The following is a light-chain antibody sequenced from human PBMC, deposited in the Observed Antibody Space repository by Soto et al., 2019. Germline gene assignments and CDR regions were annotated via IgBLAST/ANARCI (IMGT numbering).Light chain of an antibody. J-gene: IGKJ4*01. CDR1: EDIGIY. Sequence: DIQMTLSPSSLSASVGDRVSFSCQASEDIGIYLNWYHQKEGEAPKLLIYAASNLETGVPLRFRGSGSGTHFTFTISSLQPDDFGTYFCQQCQSLPLTFGGGT. CDR3: QQCQSLPLT. V-gene: IGKV1-33*01. CDR2: AAS.